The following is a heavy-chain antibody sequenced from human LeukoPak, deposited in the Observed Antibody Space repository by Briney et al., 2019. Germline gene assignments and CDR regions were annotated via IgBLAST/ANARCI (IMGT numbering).Heavy chain of an antibody. CDR2: ISSSSSYI. CDR3: ARESFIAAAGTGHDAFDI. D-gene: IGHD6-13*01. Sequence: PGGSLRLSCVVSGFTFSTCAMNWVRQAPGKGLEWVSSISSSSSYISYADSVKGRLTISRDNAKNSLYLQMNSLRAEDTAVYYCARESFIAAAGTGHDAFDIWGQGTMVTVSS. V-gene: IGHV3-21*01. J-gene: IGHJ3*02. CDR1: GFTFSTCA.